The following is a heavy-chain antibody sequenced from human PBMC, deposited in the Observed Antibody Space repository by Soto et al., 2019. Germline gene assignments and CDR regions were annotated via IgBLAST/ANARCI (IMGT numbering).Heavy chain of an antibody. CDR1: GYTLTNYA. D-gene: IGHD3-9*01. J-gene: IGHJ5*02. V-gene: IGHV1-3*01. CDR3: ATGADWSKPMAS. Sequence: ASVKVSXKASGYTLTNYAIHWARQAPGQRLEWMGWINAGNGDTKYSQKLQGRVTITRDTSESTAYMELSSLTYEDTAVYYCATGADWSKPMASWGQGTRVTVSS. CDR2: INAGNGDT.